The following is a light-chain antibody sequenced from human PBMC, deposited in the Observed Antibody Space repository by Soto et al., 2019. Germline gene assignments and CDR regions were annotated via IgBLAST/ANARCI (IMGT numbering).Light chain of an antibody. CDR1: SSDVGGYNY. CDR3: NSYDGSNTVV. CDR2: EVS. Sequence: QSALTQPASVSGSPGQSITISCTGTSSDVGGYNYVSWYQQHPGKAPKLMIYEVSNRPSGVSYRFSGSKSGNTASLTLSGCQAGEGADYFSNSYDGSNTVVFGGGTKLPAL. J-gene: IGLJ2*01. V-gene: IGLV2-14*01.